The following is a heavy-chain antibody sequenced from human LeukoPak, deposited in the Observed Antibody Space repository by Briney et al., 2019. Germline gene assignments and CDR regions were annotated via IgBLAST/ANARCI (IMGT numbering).Heavy chain of an antibody. D-gene: IGHD3-22*01. CDR1: GFTFSDYT. Sequence: GGSLRLSCEASGFTFSDYTMNWVRQAPGKGLEWVSSISSDRSYIKYADSVKGRFSISRDNTKNSLFLEMRSLRIEDTAVYFCARDYYDSSASAPFGHWAQGNLVTISS. CDR3: ARDYYDSSASAPFGH. CDR2: ISSDRSYI. V-gene: IGHV3-21*01. J-gene: IGHJ4*02.